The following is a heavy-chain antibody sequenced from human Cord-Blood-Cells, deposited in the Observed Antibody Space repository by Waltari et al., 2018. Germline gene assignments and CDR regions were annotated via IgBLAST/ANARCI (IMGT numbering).Heavy chain of an antibody. Sequence: EVQLVESGGGLVQPGGSLRLSCAASGFTVSSNYMSWFRQAPGKGLEWVSVIYSGGSTYCADSVKGRFTISRHKSKNTLYLQMNSLRAEDAAVYYCASSSYWYFDLWGRGTLVTVSS. J-gene: IGHJ2*01. CDR1: GFTVSSNY. CDR3: ASSSYWYFDL. V-gene: IGHV3-53*04. CDR2: IYSGGST.